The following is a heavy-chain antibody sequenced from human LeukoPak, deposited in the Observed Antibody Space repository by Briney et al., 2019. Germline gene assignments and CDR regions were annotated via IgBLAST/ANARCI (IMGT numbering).Heavy chain of an antibody. CDR3: AKSFGTVLRFLEWLPAGTITAY. V-gene: IGHV3-23*01. CDR2: IIGRGGST. D-gene: IGHD3-3*01. CDR1: GFTFISYA. Sequence: PGGSLLLSCPASGFTFISYAMSWVRRAPGKGLEGVSAIIGRGGSTYYADSVKGRFTISRDNSKNTLYLQMNCLRAEDTAVYYCAKSFGTVLRFLEWLPAGTITAYWGQGTLVTVSS. J-gene: IGHJ4*02.